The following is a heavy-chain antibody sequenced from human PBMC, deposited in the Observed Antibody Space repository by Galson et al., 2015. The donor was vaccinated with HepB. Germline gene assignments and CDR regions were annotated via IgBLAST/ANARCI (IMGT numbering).Heavy chain of an antibody. CDR2: LTGSGDII. J-gene: IGHJ3*02. Sequence: SLRLSCAASGLTLSDYTMTWIRQAPGKGLEWVSVLTGSGDIIFYADSVQGRFTISRDDSKNTLFLQMDSLRVEDTAVYYCTTSSRRGFDGFDIWGQGTMVTVSS. CDR1: GLTLSDYT. V-gene: IGHV3-23*01. CDR3: TTSSRRGFDGFDI. D-gene: IGHD3-10*01.